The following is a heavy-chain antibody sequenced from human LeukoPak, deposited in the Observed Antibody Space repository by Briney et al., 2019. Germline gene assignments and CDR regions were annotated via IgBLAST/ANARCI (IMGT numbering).Heavy chain of an antibody. CDR3: ARDLPYCSSTSCYSDWFDP. J-gene: IGHJ5*02. CDR1: GYTFTGYY. D-gene: IGHD2-2*01. V-gene: IGHV1-2*02. CDR2: INPNSGGT. Sequence: ASVKVSXKASGYTFTGYYMHWVRQAPGQGLEWMGWINPNSGGTNYAQKFQGRVTMTRDTSISTAYMELSRLRSDDTAVYYCARDLPYCSSTSCYSDWFDPWGQGTLVTVSS.